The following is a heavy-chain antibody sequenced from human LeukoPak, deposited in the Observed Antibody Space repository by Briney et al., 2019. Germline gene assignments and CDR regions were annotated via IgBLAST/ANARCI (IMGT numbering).Heavy chain of an antibody. CDR1: GFTFSSYA. V-gene: IGHV3-30-3*01. J-gene: IGHJ4*02. CDR2: ISYDGSNK. CDR3: ARDLTGGYYDSSGYFFDY. Sequence: GGSLRLSCAASGFTFSSYAMHWVRQAPGKGLEWAAVISYDGSNKYYADSVKGRFTISRDNSKNALYLQMNSLRAEDTAVYYCARDLTGGYYDSSGYFFDYWGQGTLVTVSS. D-gene: IGHD3-22*01.